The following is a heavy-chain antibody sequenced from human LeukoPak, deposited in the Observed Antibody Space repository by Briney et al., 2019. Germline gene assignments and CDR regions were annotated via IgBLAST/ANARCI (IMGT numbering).Heavy chain of an antibody. CDR2: ISWNSGSV. CDR3: ARDSTGMVTNIEY. J-gene: IGHJ4*02. Sequence: GGSLRLSCAASGFTFDDFAMHWVRQAPGKGLEWVSGISWNSGSVGYADSVKGRFTISRDNAKNSLYLQMSSLRVEDTAVYYCARDSTGMVTNIEYWGQGTLVTVSS. D-gene: IGHD5-18*01. V-gene: IGHV3-9*01. CDR1: GFTFDDFA.